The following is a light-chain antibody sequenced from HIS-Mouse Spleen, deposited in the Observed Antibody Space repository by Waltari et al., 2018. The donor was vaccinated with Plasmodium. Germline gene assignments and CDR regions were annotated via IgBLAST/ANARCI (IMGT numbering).Light chain of an antibody. Sequence: SYELTQPPSVSVSPGQTARITCPGAALPKNYAHWYQQKSGQAPVLVIYEDSKRPSGIPERFSGSSSGTMATLTISGAQVEDEADYYCYSTDSSGNHRVFGGGTKLTVL. J-gene: IGLJ3*02. CDR3: YSTDSSGNHRV. V-gene: IGLV3-10*01. CDR1: ALPKNY. CDR2: EDS.